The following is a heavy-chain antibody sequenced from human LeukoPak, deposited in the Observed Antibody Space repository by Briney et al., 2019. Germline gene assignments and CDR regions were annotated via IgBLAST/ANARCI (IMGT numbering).Heavy chain of an antibody. J-gene: IGHJ5*02. CDR3: ARDRLSRGGNSAGWFDP. D-gene: IGHD4-23*01. CDR2: IKQDGSEK. V-gene: IGHV3-7*01. CDR1: GFTFSNYW. Sequence: PGGSLRLSCAASGFTFSNYWMSWVRQAPGKGLEWVANIKQDGSEKYYVDSVKGRFTISRDNAKNSLYLQMNSLRAEDTAVYYCARDRLSRGGNSAGWFDPWGQGTLVTVSS.